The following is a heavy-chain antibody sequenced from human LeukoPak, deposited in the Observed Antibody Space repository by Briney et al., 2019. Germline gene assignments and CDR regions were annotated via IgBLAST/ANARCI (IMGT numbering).Heavy chain of an antibody. CDR1: GFTVTSYA. J-gene: IGHJ4*02. CDR2: INAGNGNT. CDR3: ATSPGPGYSSGWYNF. Sequence: GASVTVSFKASGFTVTSYAMHWVRQAPGQSLEWLGWINAGNGNTKYSQEFQGRVTIFRDTSASTAYLELSSLRSEDMAVYYCATSPGPGYSSGWYNFWGQGTLVTVSS. V-gene: IGHV1-3*03. D-gene: IGHD6-19*01.